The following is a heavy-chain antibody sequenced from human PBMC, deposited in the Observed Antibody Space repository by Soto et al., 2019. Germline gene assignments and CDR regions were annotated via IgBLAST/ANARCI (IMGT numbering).Heavy chain of an antibody. D-gene: IGHD6-13*01. CDR3: ARGEAARYYHGMDV. CDR2: IIPIFGTA. Sequence: SVKVSCKASGGTFSSYGISWVRQAPGQGLEWMGGIIPIFGTANYAQKFQGRVTITADESTSTAYMELSSLRSEDTAVHYCARGEAARYYHGMDVWGQGTTVTVSS. J-gene: IGHJ6*02. CDR1: GGTFSSYG. V-gene: IGHV1-69*13.